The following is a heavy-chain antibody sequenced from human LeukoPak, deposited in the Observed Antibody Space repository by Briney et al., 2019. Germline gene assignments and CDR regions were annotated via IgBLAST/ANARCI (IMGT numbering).Heavy chain of an antibody. CDR1: GGSISSSSYY. V-gene: IGHV4-61*01. J-gene: IGHJ4*02. CDR3: ARGLRDSSGYYFDY. CDR2: IYYSGST. Sequence: SETLSLTCTVSGGSISSSSYYWSWIRQPPGKGLEWIGYIYYSGSTNYNPSLKSRVTISVDTSKNQFSLKLSSVTAADTAVYYCARGLRDSSGYYFDYWGQGTLVTVSS. D-gene: IGHD3-22*01.